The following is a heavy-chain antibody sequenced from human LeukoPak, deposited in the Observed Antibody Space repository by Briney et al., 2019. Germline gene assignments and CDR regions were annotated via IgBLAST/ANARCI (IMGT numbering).Heavy chain of an antibody. CDR3: ARGSSGYANWFDT. D-gene: IGHD3-22*01. CDR1: GGSISNYY. CDR2: IYYRVRT. J-gene: IGHJ5*02. Sequence: ASETLSLTCTVSGGSISNYYWSWIRQSPGKGMEWLGYIYYRVRTDYNPSLKSRVTISLNASKNQFSLKLYSVAAADTALYYCARGSSGYANWFDTWGQGALVTVSS. V-gene: IGHV4-59*01.